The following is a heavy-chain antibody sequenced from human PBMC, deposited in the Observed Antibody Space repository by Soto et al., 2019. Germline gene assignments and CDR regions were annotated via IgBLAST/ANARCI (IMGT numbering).Heavy chain of an antibody. CDR2: INAGNGNT. CDR3: ARSSAYNWFDP. J-gene: IGHJ5*02. D-gene: IGHD3-22*01. CDR1: GYAFTSYA. V-gene: IGHV1-3*01. Sequence: ASVKVSCKASGYAFTSYAMHWVRQAPGQRLEWMGWINAGNGNTKYSQKFQGRVTITRDTSASTAYMELSSLRSEDTAVYYCARSSAYNWFDPWGQGTLVTVSS.